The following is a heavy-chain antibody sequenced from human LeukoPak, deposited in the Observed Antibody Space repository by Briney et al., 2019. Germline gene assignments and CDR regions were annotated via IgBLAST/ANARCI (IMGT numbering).Heavy chain of an antibody. V-gene: IGHV4-39*01. CDR1: GGSISSSSYY. J-gene: IGHJ4*02. CDR3: ARLLILGDVL. CDR2: GYYSGNT. Sequence: PSETLSLTCTVSGGSISSSSYYWGWIRQPPGKGLEWIGNGYYSGNTYQNPSLKSRVTISVDTSKNQFSLKLSSVTAADTAVYYCARLLILGDVLWGQGTLVTVSS. D-gene: IGHD3-16*01.